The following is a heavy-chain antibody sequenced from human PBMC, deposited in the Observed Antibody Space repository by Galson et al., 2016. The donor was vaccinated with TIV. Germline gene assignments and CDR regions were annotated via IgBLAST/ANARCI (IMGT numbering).Heavy chain of an antibody. J-gene: IGHJ6*02. D-gene: IGHD2-21*02. Sequence: FYADSVKGRFTLSRDKSKRTVFLQMDRLTPDDTAVYYCARDAVTYPSYYHLYGMDVWGQGTTVTVSS. V-gene: IGHV3-30*01. CDR3: ARDAVTYPSYYHLYGMDV.